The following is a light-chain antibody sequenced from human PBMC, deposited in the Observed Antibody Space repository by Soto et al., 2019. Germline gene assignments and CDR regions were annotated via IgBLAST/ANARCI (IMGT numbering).Light chain of an antibody. Sequence: ELVLTQSPATLSLSPGDRATLSCRASQSRSCSNLDWYQQKPGQAPRLLIYYASSMATGIPDRCSGSGSGTDFTLTVSRLEPAGVAVEYCHQYCRSPSTFGPGTKVEIK. CDR3: HQYCRSPST. V-gene: IGKV3-20*01. CDR1: QSRSCSN. J-gene: IGKJ1*01. CDR2: YAS.